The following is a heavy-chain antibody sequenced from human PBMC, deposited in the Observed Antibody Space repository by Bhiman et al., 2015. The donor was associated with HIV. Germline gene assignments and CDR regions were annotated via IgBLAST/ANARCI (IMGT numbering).Heavy chain of an antibody. J-gene: IGHJ4*02. Sequence: VQLVQSGGRVVQPGRSLRLSCAASGFTFSNYAMHWVRQAPGKGLEWVAVTSYDGNNKHYADSVRGRFTLSRDNSKNTLYLQMNNLRTDDTAVYYCARDLEWFSIQSIDYWGQGTLVTVSS. CDR3: ARDLEWFSIQSIDY. CDR2: TSYDGNNK. CDR1: GFTFSNYA. V-gene: IGHV3-30-3*01. D-gene: IGHD3-3*01.